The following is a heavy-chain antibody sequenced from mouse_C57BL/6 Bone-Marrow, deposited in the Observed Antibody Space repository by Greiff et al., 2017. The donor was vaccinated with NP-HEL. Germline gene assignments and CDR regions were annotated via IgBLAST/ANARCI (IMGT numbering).Heavy chain of an antibody. CDR3: VRQSTMVTTGFAY. CDR2: IRSKSNNYAT. Sequence: EVKLVESGGGLVQPKGSLKLSCAASGFSFNTYAMNWVRQAPGKGLEWVARIRSKSNNYATYYADSVKDRFTISRDDSESMLYLQMNNLKTEDTAMYYCVRQSTMVTTGFAYWGQGTLVTVSA. D-gene: IGHD2-2*01. V-gene: IGHV10-1*01. J-gene: IGHJ3*01. CDR1: GFSFNTYA.